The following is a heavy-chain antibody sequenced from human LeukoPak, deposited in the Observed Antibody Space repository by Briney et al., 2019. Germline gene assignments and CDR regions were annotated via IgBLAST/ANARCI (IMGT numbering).Heavy chain of an antibody. Sequence: SETLSLTCAVYGVSFSGYYWSWIRQPPGKGLEWIGEISHRGRTNYNPSLKSRVTISVDTSKNQFSLKLSSVTAADTAVYFCARHGDDNGVDYWGQGTLVTVSS. V-gene: IGHV4-34*01. D-gene: IGHD4-17*01. CDR2: ISHRGRT. CDR1: GVSFSGYY. CDR3: ARHGDDNGVDY. J-gene: IGHJ4*02.